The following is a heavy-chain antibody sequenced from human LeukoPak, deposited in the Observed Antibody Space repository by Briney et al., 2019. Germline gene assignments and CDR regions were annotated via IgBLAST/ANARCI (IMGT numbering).Heavy chain of an antibody. V-gene: IGHV3-23*01. CDR3: ARGQEFDDGVFDS. J-gene: IGHJ4*02. D-gene: IGHD1-1*01. Sequence: SVGSLRLSCAASGFSFSSFAMTWVRQAPGKGLEWVSTIRSNGATAYNADSVKGRFTISRDNSKNTVYLQMNSLRVEDTAIYYCARGQEFDDGVFDSWGQGTLVTVSS. CDR2: IRSNGATA. CDR1: GFSFSSFA.